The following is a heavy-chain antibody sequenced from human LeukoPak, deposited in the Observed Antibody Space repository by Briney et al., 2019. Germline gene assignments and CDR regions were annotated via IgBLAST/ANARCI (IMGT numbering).Heavy chain of an antibody. CDR3: ARDSSSWSGGLDY. Sequence: GGSLRLSCAASGFTFSSYAMSWVRQAPGKGLEWVSAISGSGGSTYYADSVKGRFTISRDNAKNSLYLQMNSLRAEDTAVYYCARDSSSWSGGLDYWGQGTLVTVSS. V-gene: IGHV3-23*01. J-gene: IGHJ4*02. CDR2: ISGSGGST. CDR1: GFTFSSYA. D-gene: IGHD6-13*01.